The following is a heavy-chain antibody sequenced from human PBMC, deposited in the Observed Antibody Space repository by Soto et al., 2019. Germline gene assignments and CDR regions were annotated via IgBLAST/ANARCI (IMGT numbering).Heavy chain of an antibody. CDR3: ARDRVQMVDGLDV. Sequence: VQLVESGGGAVQPGRSLRLSCAASGFTFSNNGMHWVRQAPGKGLEWVAVIWYDGINKYYADSVKGRFIISRDNSKNTVYLQMNSLRAEDTAVYYCARDRVQMVDGLDVWGQGTTVTVSS. J-gene: IGHJ6*02. D-gene: IGHD2-15*01. V-gene: IGHV3-33*01. CDR2: IWYDGINK. CDR1: GFTFSNNG.